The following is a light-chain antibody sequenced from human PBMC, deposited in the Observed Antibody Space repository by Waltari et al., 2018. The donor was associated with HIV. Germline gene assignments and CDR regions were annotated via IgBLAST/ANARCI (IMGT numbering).Light chain of an antibody. Sequence: SYELTQPPSVSVSPGQTARITCSGDALSKQYDYWYQQKPGQAPVLMIYKDSERPSGIPERFSGSSSGTTVTLTISGVQAEDEADYYCQSTDTSGTYWVFGGGTKLTVL. CDR3: QSTDTSGTYWV. J-gene: IGLJ3*02. CDR2: KDS. CDR1: ALSKQY. V-gene: IGLV3-25*03.